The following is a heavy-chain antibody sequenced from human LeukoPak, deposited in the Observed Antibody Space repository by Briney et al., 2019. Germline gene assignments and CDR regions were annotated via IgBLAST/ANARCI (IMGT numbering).Heavy chain of an antibody. Sequence: GASVKVSYKASGYTFTSYDINWVRQATGQGLEWMGWMNPNSGNTGYAQKFQGRVTITRNTSISTAYMELSSLRSEDTAVYYCARVGIAAAGIDYWGRGTLVTVSS. CDR1: GYTFTSYD. D-gene: IGHD6-13*01. CDR2: MNPNSGNT. V-gene: IGHV1-8*03. CDR3: ARVGIAAAGIDY. J-gene: IGHJ4*02.